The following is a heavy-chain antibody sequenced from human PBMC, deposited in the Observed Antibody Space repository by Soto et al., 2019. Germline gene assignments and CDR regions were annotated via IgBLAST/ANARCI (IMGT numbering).Heavy chain of an antibody. Sequence: QVQLVQSGAEVKKPGASVKVSCKASGYTFTSYYMHWVRQAPVQGLESMGIINPSGVSTSYAQKFQGRVTMTRDTSTSRVYMELSSLRSDDTAVYYCARGGGIWQQLVPYWGQGTLVTVSS. CDR3: ARGGGIWQQLVPY. D-gene: IGHD6-13*01. V-gene: IGHV1-46*01. CDR1: GYTFTSYY. J-gene: IGHJ4*02. CDR2: INPSGVST.